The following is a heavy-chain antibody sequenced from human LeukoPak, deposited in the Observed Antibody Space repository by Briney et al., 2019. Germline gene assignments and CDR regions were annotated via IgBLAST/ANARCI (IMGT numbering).Heavy chain of an antibody. J-gene: IGHJ3*02. V-gene: IGHV4-59*01. CDR1: GGSIRNYY. CDR2: IYYSGST. Sequence: PSETLSLTXTVSGGSIRNYYWSWIRQPPGKGLEWIGYIYYSGSTNYNPSLKSRVSISVDTSKKQFSLKLTSVTAADTAMYYCARGGYCSSSSRYGDDAFDIWGQGTMVTVSS. CDR3: ARGGYCSSSSRYGDDAFDI. D-gene: IGHD2-2*01.